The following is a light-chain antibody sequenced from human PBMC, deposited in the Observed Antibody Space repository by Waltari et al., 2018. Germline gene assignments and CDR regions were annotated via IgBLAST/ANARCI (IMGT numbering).Light chain of an antibody. CDR3: QQYNDWPPT. V-gene: IGKV3-15*01. Sequence: EIVMTQSPATLSVSVGERATLSCRASQRFGSNLAWGQLKPGQAPRLLLSGASTRATGIPARFSGSGSGTEFTLTISSLQSEDFAVYYCQQYNDWPPTFGGGTKVEIK. CDR1: QRFGSN. J-gene: IGKJ4*01. CDR2: GAS.